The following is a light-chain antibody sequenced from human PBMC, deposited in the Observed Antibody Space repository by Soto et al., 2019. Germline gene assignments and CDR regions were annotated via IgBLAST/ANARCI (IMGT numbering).Light chain of an antibody. Sequence: EIVLTQSPVTLSLSPGERATLSFSAIQSVSSSYLAWYQQKPGQAPRLLIYGASSRATGIPDRFSGSGSGTDFTLTISRLEPEDFAVYYCQQYGTSPPLYTFGQGTRLEIK. J-gene: IGKJ5*01. V-gene: IGKV3-20*01. CDR1: QSVSSSY. CDR2: GAS. CDR3: QQYGTSPPLYT.